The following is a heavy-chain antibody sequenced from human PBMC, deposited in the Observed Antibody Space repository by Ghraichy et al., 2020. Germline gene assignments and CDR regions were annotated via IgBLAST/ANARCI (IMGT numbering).Heavy chain of an antibody. CDR1: GFTFSSYE. V-gene: IGHV3-48*03. D-gene: IGHD2-15*01. CDR2: ISSSGSTI. J-gene: IGHJ6*02. CDR3: ARDRVLYRTKLYGMDV. Sequence: GGSLRLSCAASGFTFSSYEMNWVRQAPGKGLEWVSYISSSGSTIYYADSVKGRFTISRDNAKNSLYLQMNSLRAEDTAVYYCARDRVLYRTKLYGMDVWGQGTTVTVSS.